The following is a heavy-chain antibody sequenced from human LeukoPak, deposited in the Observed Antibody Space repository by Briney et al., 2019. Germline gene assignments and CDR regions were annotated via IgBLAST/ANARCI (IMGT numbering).Heavy chain of an antibody. J-gene: IGHJ4*02. CDR3: AKDLTPYIPASGD. V-gene: IGHV3-23*01. D-gene: IGHD6-13*01. Sequence: PGGSLRLSCAASGFTISSNYMSWVRQAPGKGLEWVSGISGSGDNTFYADSVRGRFTVSRDNSRNTLYLQMKSLRAEDTAIYFCAKDLTPYIPASGDWGQGTLVTVSS. CDR2: ISGSGDNT. CDR1: GFTISSNY.